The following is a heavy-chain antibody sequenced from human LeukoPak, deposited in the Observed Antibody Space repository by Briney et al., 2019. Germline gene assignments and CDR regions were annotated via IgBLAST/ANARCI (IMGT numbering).Heavy chain of an antibody. J-gene: IGHJ5*02. CDR1: GFTFSSYA. D-gene: IGHD6-19*01. Sequence: GGSLRLSCAASGFTFSSYAMSWVRQAPGKGLEWVSAISGSGGTTYYADSVKDRFTISRDNSKNTLYLQMNSLRAEDTAVYYCAKDRGSSSGWFPWGQGTLVTVSS. CDR3: AKDRGSSSGWFP. CDR2: ISGSGGTT. V-gene: IGHV3-23*01.